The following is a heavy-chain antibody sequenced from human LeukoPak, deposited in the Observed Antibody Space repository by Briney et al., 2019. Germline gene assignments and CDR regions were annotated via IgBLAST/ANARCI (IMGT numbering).Heavy chain of an antibody. CDR2: ISSSGSTI. CDR3: AREGRVSGYDFDC. J-gene: IGHJ4*02. Sequence: GGSLRLSCAASGFTFSDYYMSWIRQAPGKGLEWVSYISSSGSTIYYADSVKGRFTISRDNAKNTLFLQMNSLRVEDTAVYYCAREGRVSGYDFDCWGQGTLVTVSS. CDR1: GFTFSDYY. V-gene: IGHV3-11*04. D-gene: IGHD5-12*01.